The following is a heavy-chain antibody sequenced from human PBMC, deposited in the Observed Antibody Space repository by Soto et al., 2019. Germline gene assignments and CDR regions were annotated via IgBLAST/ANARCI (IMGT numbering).Heavy chain of an antibody. CDR2: IWYDGSNK. Sequence: PGGSLRLSCAASGFTFSSYGMHWVRQSPGKGLEWVAVIWYDGSNKYYADSVKGRFTISRDNSKNTLYLQMNSLRAEDTAVYYCARDHDYHYDILTGYNPSYGMDVWGQGTTVTVSS. CDR3: ARDHDYHYDILTGYNPSYGMDV. V-gene: IGHV3-33*01. CDR1: GFTFSSYG. D-gene: IGHD3-9*01. J-gene: IGHJ6*02.